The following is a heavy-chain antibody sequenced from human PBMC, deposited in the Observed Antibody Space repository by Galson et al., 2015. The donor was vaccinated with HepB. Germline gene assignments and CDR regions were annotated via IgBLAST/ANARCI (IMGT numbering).Heavy chain of an antibody. V-gene: IGHV4-34*01. J-gene: IGHJ4*02. CDR3: ARGRYSYGY. Sequence: SETLSLTCAVYGGSFSGYYWSWIRQPPGKGLEWIGEINHSGSTNYNPSLKSRVTISVDTSKNQFSLKLSSVTAADTAVYYCARGRYSYGYWGQGTLVTVSS. CDR1: GGSFSGYY. CDR2: INHSGST. D-gene: IGHD5-18*01.